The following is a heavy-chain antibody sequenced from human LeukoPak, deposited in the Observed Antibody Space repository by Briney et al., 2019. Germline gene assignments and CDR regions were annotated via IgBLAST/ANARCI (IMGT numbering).Heavy chain of an antibody. J-gene: IGHJ4*02. V-gene: IGHV3-21*05. CDR2: ISGSNSYT. CDR3: AKDISGWPTGPAGY. CDR1: GFTFRNYG. D-gene: IGHD6-19*01. Sequence: PGGSLRLSCAASGFTFRNYGMHWVRQAPGKGLEWVSHISGSNSYTNYADSVKGRFAISRDNAKNSLDLQMNSLRTEDTAVYYCAKDISGWPTGPAGYWGQGTLVIVSS.